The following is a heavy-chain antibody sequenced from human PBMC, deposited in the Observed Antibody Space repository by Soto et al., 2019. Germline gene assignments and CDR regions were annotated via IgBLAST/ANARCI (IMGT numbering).Heavy chain of an antibody. CDR1: GYDFTTFG. V-gene: IGHV1-18*01. CDR2: ISAHNGNT. J-gene: IGHJ4*02. CDR3: ARGRYGDY. Sequence: QVHLVQSGAEVKKPGASVKVSCKGFGYDFTTFGIPWVRQAPGQGLEWMAWISAHNGNTDYEQKLQGRVTVTRDTSTSTAYMELRSLRSDDTAMYYCARGRYGDYWGQGALITVSS. D-gene: IGHD1-1*01.